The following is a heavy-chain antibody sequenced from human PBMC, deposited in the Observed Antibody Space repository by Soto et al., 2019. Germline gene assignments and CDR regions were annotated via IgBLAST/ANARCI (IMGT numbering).Heavy chain of an antibody. D-gene: IGHD3-16*02. CDR2: IKRKTDGATT. V-gene: IGHV3-15*01. J-gene: IGHJ4*02. Sequence: XGSLIPSCQAAGVFLNNVWTSWVRQPPGRGMEWVGRIKRKTDGATTDYAPPVRGRFTISRDDSKNTLYLQMNSLKTEDTAVYFCSTDSYDFVWGSYRFLQYRGQGNLVTVSS. CDR3: STDSYDFVWGSYRFLQY. CDR1: GVFLNNVW.